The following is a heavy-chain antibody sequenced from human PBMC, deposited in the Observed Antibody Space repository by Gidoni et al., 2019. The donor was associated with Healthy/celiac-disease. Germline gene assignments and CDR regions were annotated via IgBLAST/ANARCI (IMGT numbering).Heavy chain of an antibody. CDR2: IYSGGST. V-gene: IGHV3-66*02. CDR3: ARVIYDFWSGYFDY. Sequence: EVQLVESGGVLVQPGGSLRLSCAASGFTVSSNYMSWVRQAPGKGLEWVSVIYSGGSTYYADSVKGRFTISRDNSKNTLYLQMNSLRAEDTAVYYCARVIYDFWSGYFDYWGQGTLVTVSS. D-gene: IGHD3-3*01. CDR1: GFTVSSNY. J-gene: IGHJ4*02.